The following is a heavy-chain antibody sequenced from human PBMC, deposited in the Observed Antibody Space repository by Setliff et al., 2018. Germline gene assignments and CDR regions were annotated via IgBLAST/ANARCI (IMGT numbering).Heavy chain of an antibody. D-gene: IGHD3-3*01. CDR2: ISSSSTT. CDR3: ARADEHYDFWSGYRYCFDY. Sequence: GSLRLSCVASGFSVSNYGMNWVRQAPGKGLEWVSYISSSSTTYYADSVKGRFTISRDNAKNSLYLQMNSLRAEDTAVYYCARADEHYDFWSGYRYCFDYWGQGTLVTVSS. V-gene: IGHV3-48*01. CDR1: GFSVSNYG. J-gene: IGHJ4*02.